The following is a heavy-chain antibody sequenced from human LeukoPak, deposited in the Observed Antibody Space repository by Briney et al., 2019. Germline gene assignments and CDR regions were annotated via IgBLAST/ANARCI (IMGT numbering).Heavy chain of an antibody. Sequence: GASVKVSCKASGYTFTSYGISWVRQAPGQGLEWMGWISAYNGNTNYAQKLQGRVTMTTDTSTSTAYMELRSLRSDDTAVYYCARDTPRADTAMVIRYFDYWGQGTLATVSS. J-gene: IGHJ4*02. CDR2: ISAYNGNT. V-gene: IGHV1-18*01. D-gene: IGHD5-18*01. CDR3: ARDTPRADTAMVIRYFDY. CDR1: GYTFTSYG.